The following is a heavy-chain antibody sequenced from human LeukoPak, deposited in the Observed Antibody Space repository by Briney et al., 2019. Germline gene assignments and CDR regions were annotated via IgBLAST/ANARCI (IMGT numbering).Heavy chain of an antibody. CDR1: GGSISSSSYY. J-gene: IGHJ4*02. CDR3: ARGRASYDY. CDR2: IYYSGST. V-gene: IGHV4-39*07. D-gene: IGHD3-10*01. Sequence: SETLSLTCTVSGGSISSSSYYWGWIRQPPGKGLEWIGSIYYSGSTYYNPSLKSRVTISVDTSKNQFSLKLSSVTAADTGVYYCARGRASYDYWGQGTLVTVSS.